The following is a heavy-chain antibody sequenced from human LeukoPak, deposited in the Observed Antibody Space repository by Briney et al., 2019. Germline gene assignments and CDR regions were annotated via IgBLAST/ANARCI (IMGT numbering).Heavy chain of an antibody. CDR2: MYGSGSS. J-gene: IGHJ4*02. CDR1: GGSISTYY. Sequence: PSETLSLTCTVSGGSISTYYYSWIRQPAGKGLEWIGRMYGSGSSNYNPTLRSRVSMSVDTSKNQISLTLNSVTAADTAMYYCARGIGSRKGYFDTWGQGTLVTVSS. CDR3: ARGIGSRKGYFDT. V-gene: IGHV4-4*07. D-gene: IGHD3-10*01.